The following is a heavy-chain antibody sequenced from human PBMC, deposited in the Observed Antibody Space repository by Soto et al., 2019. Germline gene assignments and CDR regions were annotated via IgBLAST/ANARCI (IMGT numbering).Heavy chain of an antibody. Sequence: SETLSLTCTVSGGSISSGGYYWSWIRQHPGKGLEWIGYIYYSGSTYYNPSLKSRVTISVDTSKNQFSLKLSSVTAADTAVYYCARAYSTVTSSEGYYYYYGMDVWGQGTTVTVSS. J-gene: IGHJ6*02. CDR1: GGSISSGGYY. CDR3: ARAYSTVTSSEGYYYYYGMDV. D-gene: IGHD4-4*01. V-gene: IGHV4-31*03. CDR2: IYYSGST.